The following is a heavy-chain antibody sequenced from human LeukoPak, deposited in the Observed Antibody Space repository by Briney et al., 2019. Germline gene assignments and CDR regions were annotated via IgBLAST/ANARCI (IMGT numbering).Heavy chain of an antibody. V-gene: IGHV3-66*01. D-gene: IGHD6-19*01. CDR3: ARGLSSGWYYFDS. CDR1: GFNVNGNY. CDR2: IYPGGSS. J-gene: IGHJ4*02. Sequence: GGSLRLSCAASGFNVNGNYMNWVRQAPGKGLEWASIIYPGGSSYYADSVKGKFTFSRDNSKNTLYLQMNSLRAEDTAVYYCARGLSSGWYYFDSWGQGALVTVSS.